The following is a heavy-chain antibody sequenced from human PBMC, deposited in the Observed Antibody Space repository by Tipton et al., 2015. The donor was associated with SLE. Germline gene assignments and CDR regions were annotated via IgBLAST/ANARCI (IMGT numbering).Heavy chain of an antibody. Sequence: TLSLTCSVSGVSISTYYWSWIRQSPGKGLAWIAYISYTGTADYSPSLKSRVTISLDTSMNQFSLKLNSVTAADTALYYCAAMYGDARTNWFDSWGQGTLVTVSS. J-gene: IGHJ5*01. V-gene: IGHV4-59*08. CDR3: AAMYGDARTNWFDS. D-gene: IGHD4-17*01. CDR1: GVSISTYY. CDR2: ISYTGTA.